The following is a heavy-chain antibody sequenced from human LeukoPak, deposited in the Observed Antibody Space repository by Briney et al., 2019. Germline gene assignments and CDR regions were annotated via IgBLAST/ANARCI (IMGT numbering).Heavy chain of an antibody. V-gene: IGHV4-4*07. CDR3: ARGYCSSTSCYTGLSFDI. D-gene: IGHD2-2*02. CDR1: GGSISSYY. J-gene: IGHJ3*02. CDR2: IYTSGST. Sequence: SETLSLTCTVSGGSISSYYWSWIRQPAGKGLEWIGRIYTSGSTNYNASLKSRVTMSVDTSKNHFSLKLSSVTAADTAVYYCARGYCSSTSCYTGLSFDIWGQGTMVTVSS.